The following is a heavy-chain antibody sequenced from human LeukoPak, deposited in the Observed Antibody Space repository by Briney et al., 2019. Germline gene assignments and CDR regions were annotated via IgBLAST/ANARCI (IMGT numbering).Heavy chain of an antibody. CDR1: GFTFSSYG. CDR3: AKDDLLAYHYYGSGRSPMAFDI. V-gene: IGHV3-30*18. CDR2: ISYDGSNK. D-gene: IGHD3-10*01. Sequence: GGSLRLSCAASGFTFSSYGMHWVRQAPGKGLEWVAVISYDGSNKYYADSVKGRFTISRDNSKNTLYLQMNSLRAEDTAVYYCAKDDLLAYHYYGSGRSPMAFDIWGQGTMVTVSS. J-gene: IGHJ3*02.